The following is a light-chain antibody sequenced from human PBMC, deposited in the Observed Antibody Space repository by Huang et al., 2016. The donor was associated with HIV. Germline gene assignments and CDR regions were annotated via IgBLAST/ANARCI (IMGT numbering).Light chain of an antibody. V-gene: IGKV1-39*01. CDR3: QQSYTFTFT. CDR1: QDIDTY. CDR2: NTV. J-gene: IGKJ3*01. Sequence: DNQMTQSPSSLSASVGDRVTITCRASQDIDTYLNWYQQRPGKAPKLLIYNTVKLQSGVPSRFNGTGSGTDFALTITNLQPGDVATYFCQQSYTFTFTFGPGTAVNI.